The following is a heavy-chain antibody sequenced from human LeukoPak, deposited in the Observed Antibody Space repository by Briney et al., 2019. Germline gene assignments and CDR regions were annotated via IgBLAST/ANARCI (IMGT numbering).Heavy chain of an antibody. V-gene: IGHV4-30-4*08. J-gene: IGHJ3*02. CDR1: GGSISSGDYY. CDR2: IYYSGST. CDR3: ARETPYCSSTSCYRLNAFDI. D-gene: IGHD2-2*01. Sequence: PSETLSLTCTVSGGSISSGDYYWSWIRRPPGKGLEWIGYIYYSGSTYYNPSLKSRVTISVDTSKNQFSLKLSSVTAADTAVYYCARETPYCSSTSCYRLNAFDIWGQGTMVTVSS.